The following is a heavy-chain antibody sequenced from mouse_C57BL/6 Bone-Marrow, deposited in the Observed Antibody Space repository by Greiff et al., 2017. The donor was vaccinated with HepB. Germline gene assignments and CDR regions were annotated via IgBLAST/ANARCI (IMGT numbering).Heavy chain of an antibody. J-gene: IGHJ4*01. V-gene: IGHV1-80*01. CDR2: IYPGDGDT. CDR3: ARPYYYGSSPLDY. Sequence: VQLQQSGAELVKPGASVKISCKASGYAFSSYWMNWVKQRPGKGLEWIGQIYPGDGDTNYNGKFKGKATLTADKSSSTAYMQLSSLTSEASAVYFCARPYYYGSSPLDYWGQGTSVTVSS. D-gene: IGHD1-1*01. CDR1: GYAFSSYW.